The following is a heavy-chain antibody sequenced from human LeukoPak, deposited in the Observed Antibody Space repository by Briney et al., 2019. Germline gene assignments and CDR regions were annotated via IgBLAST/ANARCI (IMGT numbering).Heavy chain of an antibody. V-gene: IGHV1-24*01. Sequence: AAVKVSCKVSGYTLTELSMHWVRQAPGKGREWVGGFDPEDGETIYAQKFQGRGTMTEDTSTDTAYMELRSLRSEDPAVYYCATGGYYGGNSDLRYWAQGNLVPVSS. D-gene: IGHD4-23*01. CDR1: GYTLTELS. J-gene: IGHJ4*02. CDR3: ATGGYYGGNSDLRY. CDR2: FDPEDGET.